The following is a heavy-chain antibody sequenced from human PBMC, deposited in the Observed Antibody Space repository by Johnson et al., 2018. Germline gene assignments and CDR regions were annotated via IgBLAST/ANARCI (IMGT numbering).Heavy chain of an antibody. CDR1: GFTVSSNY. D-gene: IGHD2-15*01. V-gene: IGHV3-23*04. CDR2: ISGSGGST. CDR3: VKSADCSGNNCYRSFQH. Sequence: QLVQSGGGLVQPGGSLRLSCAASGFTVSSNYMSWVRQAPGKGLEWVSAISGSGGSTYYADSMKGRFTISRDTSKNTLFLQMNSLRAEDTALYCCVKSADCSGNNCYRSFQHWGQGTRVTGSS. J-gene: IGHJ1*01.